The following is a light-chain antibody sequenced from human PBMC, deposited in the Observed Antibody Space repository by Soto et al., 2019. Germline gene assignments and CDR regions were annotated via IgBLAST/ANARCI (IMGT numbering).Light chain of an antibody. CDR2: GAS. CDR3: HQYGSAPYT. Sequence: EIVLTQSPGTLSLSPGERATLSCRASQSVSSNYLAWYQQKPGQAPRLLIYGASNRATGIPDRFSGSGSGTDFTLTISRLEPEDFAVYYCHQYGSAPYTFGQGTKLEIK. J-gene: IGKJ2*01. CDR1: QSVSSNY. V-gene: IGKV3-20*01.